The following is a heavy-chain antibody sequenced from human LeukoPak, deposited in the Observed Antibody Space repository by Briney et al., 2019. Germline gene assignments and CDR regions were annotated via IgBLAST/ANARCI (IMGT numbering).Heavy chain of an antibody. V-gene: IGHV4-39*01. D-gene: IGHD6-19*01. CDR3: ARLRAMAGHRGGFDF. CDR1: GDSNIYHNYY. CDR2: VYYTGNT. J-gene: IGHJ3*01. Sequence: SEALSLTCAVTGDSNIYHNYYWHWTRQPPGKGLAWIGTVYYTGNTYYNPSLKSRVAISVDTSKNQFSLQLTSMTAADTAVYYCARLRAMAGHRGGFDFWGRGTMVTVSS.